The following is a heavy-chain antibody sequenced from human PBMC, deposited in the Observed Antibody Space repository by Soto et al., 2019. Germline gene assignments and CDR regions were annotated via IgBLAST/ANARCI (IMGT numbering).Heavy chain of an antibody. Sequence: GGSLSLSCAASGFTFSSYWMSWVRQAPGKGLEWVANIKQDGSEKYYVDSVKGRFTISRDNAKNSLYLQMNSLRAEDTAVYYCAREDYYDGDAFDIWGQGTMVTVSS. D-gene: IGHD3-22*01. CDR3: AREDYYDGDAFDI. CDR1: GFTFSSYW. J-gene: IGHJ3*02. V-gene: IGHV3-7*01. CDR2: IKQDGSEK.